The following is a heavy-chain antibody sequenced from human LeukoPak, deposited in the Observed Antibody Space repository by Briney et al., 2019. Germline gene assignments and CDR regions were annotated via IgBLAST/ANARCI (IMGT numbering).Heavy chain of an antibody. CDR1: GYTYTFSI. V-gene: IGHV1-45*03. J-gene: IGHJ4*02. D-gene: IGHD3-16*02. Sequence: GSSVTVSFNCAGYTYTFSIYHRGWLPPRQELEWMGWITPFNGNNNYPQTFQDRVTITRDRSMSTACMELSSLSSEDTAMDYCACSYRGKSLTAYWGQGNLVTVSS. CDR3: ACSYRGKSLTAY. CDR2: ITPFNGNN.